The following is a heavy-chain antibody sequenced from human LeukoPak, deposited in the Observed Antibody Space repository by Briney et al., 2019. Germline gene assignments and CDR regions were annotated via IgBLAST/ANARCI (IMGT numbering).Heavy chain of an antibody. CDR2: ISYTGRT. V-gene: IGHV4-59*08. CDR3: AGTRGYYFDY. CDR1: GGSISNYY. Sequence: SETLSLTCTVSGGSISNYYWSWIRQPPGKGLEWIGFISYTGRTNDNASLKSRVTISVDTSRNQFSLKLNSVTAADTAVVTAAGTRGYYFDYWGQGTRVTVSS. D-gene: IGHD6-13*01. J-gene: IGHJ4*02.